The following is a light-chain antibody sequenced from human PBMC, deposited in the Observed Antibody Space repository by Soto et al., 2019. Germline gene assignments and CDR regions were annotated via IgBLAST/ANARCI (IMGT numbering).Light chain of an antibody. CDR2: GAS. CDR1: QSVSSN. J-gene: IGKJ3*01. V-gene: IGKV3-15*01. CDR3: QQYIKCPLFT. Sequence: EIVMTQSPATLSASPGERATLSRRASQSVSSNLAWYQQKPGQAPRLLIYGASTRATGIPPRFSGSGSGTDFTHTNRSLPSEGFVVYYCQQYIKCPLFTVGPGTKVDIK.